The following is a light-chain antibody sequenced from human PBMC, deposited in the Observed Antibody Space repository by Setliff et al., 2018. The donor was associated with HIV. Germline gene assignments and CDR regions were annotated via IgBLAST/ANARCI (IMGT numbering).Light chain of an antibody. CDR1: TSDIGHYNR. Sequence: QSALTQPPSMSGSPGQSVTISCTGSTSDIGHYNRVSWYQQPPGAAPKLMIYEVSHRPSGVPDRFSGSKSGNTASLTISGLQPEDEADYYCSSYTTSITFVFGTGTKVTVL. CDR2: EVS. CDR3: SSYTTSITFV. J-gene: IGLJ1*01. V-gene: IGLV2-18*02.